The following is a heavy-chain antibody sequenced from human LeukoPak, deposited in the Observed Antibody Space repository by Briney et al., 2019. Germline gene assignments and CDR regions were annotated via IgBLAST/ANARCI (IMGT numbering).Heavy chain of an antibody. J-gene: IGHJ4*02. V-gene: IGHV3-30*03. CDR2: ISYDGSNK. D-gene: IGHD3-10*01. CDR3: AFGEERWSGDY. Sequence: GGSLRLSCAASGFTFSSYGMHWVRQAPGKGLEWVAVISYDGSNKYYADSVTGRFTISRDNPKNTLYLQMNSLRAEDTAVYYCAFGEERWSGDYCGQGTLVTVSS. CDR1: GFTFSSYG.